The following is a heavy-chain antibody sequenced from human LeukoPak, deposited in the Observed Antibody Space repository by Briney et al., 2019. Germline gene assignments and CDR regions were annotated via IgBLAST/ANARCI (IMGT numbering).Heavy chain of an antibody. CDR1: GFTFDDYG. CDR3: ARVSSDCSGGGCYSERDY. V-gene: IGHV3-20*04. J-gene: IGHJ4*02. Sequence: GGSLRLSCAASGFTFDDYGMSWVRHAPGKGLEWVSGINWNGGSTDYTHSVKGRFTISRDNAKNSLYLQMNSLRAEDTALYYCARVSSDCSGGGCYSERDYWGQGILVTVSS. D-gene: IGHD2-15*01. CDR2: INWNGGST.